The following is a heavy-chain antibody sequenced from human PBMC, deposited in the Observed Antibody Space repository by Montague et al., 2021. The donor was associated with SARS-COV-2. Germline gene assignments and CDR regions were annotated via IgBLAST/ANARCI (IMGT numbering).Heavy chain of an antibody. V-gene: IGHV4-61*01. CDR2: IYYSGST. Sequence: SETLSLTCTVSGGSVSSGSYYWSWIRQPPGKGLEWIGYIYYSGSTNYNPSLKSRVTISVDTSKNQFSLKLSSVTAADTAVYYCGRDPWRITIFGVVTRYGMDVWGQGTTVTVSS. D-gene: IGHD3-3*01. J-gene: IGHJ6*02. CDR1: GGSVSSGSYY. CDR3: GRDPWRITIFGVVTRYGMDV.